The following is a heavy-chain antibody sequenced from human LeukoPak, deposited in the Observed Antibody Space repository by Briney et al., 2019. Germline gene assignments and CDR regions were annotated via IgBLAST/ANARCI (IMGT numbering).Heavy chain of an antibody. CDR1: GYSISSGYY. Sequence: KPSETLSLTCAVSGYSISSGYYWGWIRQPPGKGLEWVAGIYHSGSTYFNPSLKSRVTISIDTSKNQFSLKLSSVTAADTAVYYCARGYCSSTSCYIPYNWFDPWGHGTLVTVSS. CDR2: IYHSGST. J-gene: IGHJ5*02. V-gene: IGHV4-38-2*01. CDR3: ARGYCSSTSCYIPYNWFDP. D-gene: IGHD2-2*02.